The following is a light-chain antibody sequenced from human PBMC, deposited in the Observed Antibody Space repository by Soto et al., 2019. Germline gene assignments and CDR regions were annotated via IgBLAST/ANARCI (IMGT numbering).Light chain of an antibody. Sequence: ETVLTQSPGTLSXSXXXXXTXPXSASKSRSSSSLAWYQQKPGQAPRLLISGASSRAADVPDRFSGSGSGTDFTLTINRLEPEDFAVYYCQQYDSSPRTFGQGTKVDIK. CDR2: GAS. J-gene: IGKJ1*01. V-gene: IGKV3-20*01. CDR1: KSRSSSS. CDR3: QQYDSSPRT.